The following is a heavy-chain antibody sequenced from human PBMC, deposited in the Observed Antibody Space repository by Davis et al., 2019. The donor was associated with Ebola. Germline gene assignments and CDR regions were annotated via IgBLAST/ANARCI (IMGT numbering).Heavy chain of an antibody. J-gene: IGHJ4*02. V-gene: IGHV3-30*04. CDR3: ARLGGGFSLVDQ. Sequence: GESLKISCAASGFTFSSYAMHWVRQAPGKGLEWVAVISYDGSNKYYADSVKGRFTISRDNSKNTLYLQMNSLRAEDTAVYYCARLGGGFSLVDQWGQGTLVTVSS. CDR2: ISYDGSNK. CDR1: GFTFSSYA. D-gene: IGHD4-23*01.